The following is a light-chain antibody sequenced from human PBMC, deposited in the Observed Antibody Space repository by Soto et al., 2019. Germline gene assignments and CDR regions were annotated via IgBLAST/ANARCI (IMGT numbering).Light chain of an antibody. Sequence: QSVLTQPPSASGTPGQRVTISCSGSSSNIGSNYVYWYQQLPGTAPKLLIYRNNQRPSGVPDRFSGSKSGTSASLAISGLWSEDEADYYCAAWDDSLRGVFGGGTKVTVL. CDR2: RNN. CDR1: SSNIGSNY. CDR3: AAWDDSLRGV. J-gene: IGLJ2*01. V-gene: IGLV1-47*03.